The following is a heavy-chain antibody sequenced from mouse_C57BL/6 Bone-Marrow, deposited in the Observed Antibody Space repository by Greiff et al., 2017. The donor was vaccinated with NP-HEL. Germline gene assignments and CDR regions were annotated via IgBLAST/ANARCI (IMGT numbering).Heavy chain of an antibody. J-gene: IGHJ3*01. D-gene: IGHD4-1*01. Sequence: VMLVESGPGLVQPSQSLSITCTVSGFSLTSYGVHWVRQSPGKGLEWLGVIWSGGSTDYNAAFISRLSISKDNSKSQVFFKMNSLQADDTAIYYCARKGELTGTWFAYWGQGTLVTVSA. V-gene: IGHV2-2*01. CDR3: ARKGELTGTWFAY. CDR2: IWSGGST. CDR1: GFSLTSYG.